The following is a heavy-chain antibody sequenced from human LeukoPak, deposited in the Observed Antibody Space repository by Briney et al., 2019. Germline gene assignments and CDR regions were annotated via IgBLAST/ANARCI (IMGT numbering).Heavy chain of an antibody. Sequence: PGGSLRLSCAASGLTFSNAYMSWVRQAPGKGLEWVGRIKSTVDGGTTDYAEPVKGRFTISRDDSKNTLYLQMNSLKTEDTAVYYCTTGGPHYDGNPLDFWGQGTLVTVSS. CDR1: GLTFSNAY. V-gene: IGHV3-15*01. CDR3: TTGGPHYDGNPLDF. CDR2: IKSTVDGGTT. D-gene: IGHD4-23*01. J-gene: IGHJ4*02.